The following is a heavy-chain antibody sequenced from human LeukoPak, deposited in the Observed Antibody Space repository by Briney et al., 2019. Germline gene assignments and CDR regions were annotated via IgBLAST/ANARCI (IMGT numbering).Heavy chain of an antibody. CDR1: GGSISSYY. D-gene: IGHD1-26*01. CDR3: AKADFSGSYRNWFDP. CDR2: IYYSGST. J-gene: IGHJ5*02. V-gene: IGHV4-59*01. Sequence: SETLSLTCTVSGGSISSYYWSWIRQPPGKGLEWIGYIYYSGSTNYNPSLKSRVTISVDTSKNQFSLNLYSVTAADTAVYYCAKADFSGSYRNWFDPWGQGTLVTVSS.